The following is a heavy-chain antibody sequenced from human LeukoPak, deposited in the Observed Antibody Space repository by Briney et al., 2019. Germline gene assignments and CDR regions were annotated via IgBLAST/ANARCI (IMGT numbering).Heavy chain of an antibody. V-gene: IGHV3-30*18. CDR2: ISYDGSNK. D-gene: IGHD1-26*01. CDR1: GFTFSSYG. Sequence: GGSLRLSCAASGFTFSSYGMHWVRQAPGKGLEWVAVISYDGSNKYYADSVKGRFTISRDNSKNTLYLQMNSLRAEDTAVYYCAKEVGPVDYWGQGTLVTVSS. J-gene: IGHJ4*02. CDR3: AKEVGPVDY.